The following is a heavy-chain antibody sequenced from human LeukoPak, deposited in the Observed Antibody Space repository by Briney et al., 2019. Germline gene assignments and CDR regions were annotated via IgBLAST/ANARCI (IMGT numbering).Heavy chain of an antibody. CDR3: ARFPKPYCSGGSCYSGYYFDY. CDR1: GGSISSGSYY. CDR2: IYTGGST. V-gene: IGHV4-61*02. Sequence: SQTLSLTCTVSGGSISSGSYYWSWIRQPAGKGLEWIGRIYTGGSTNYNPSPKSRVTISVDTSKNQFSLKLSSVTAADTAVYYCARFPKPYCSGGSCYSGYYFDYWGQGTLVTVSS. D-gene: IGHD2-15*01. J-gene: IGHJ4*02.